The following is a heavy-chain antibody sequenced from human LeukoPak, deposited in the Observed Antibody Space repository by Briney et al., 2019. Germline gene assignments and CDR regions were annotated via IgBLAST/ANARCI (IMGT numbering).Heavy chain of an antibody. CDR1: GFTFSSYG. CDR3: AKDGSKDGYNWGYGDY. V-gene: IGHV3-30*18. CDR2: ISYDGSNK. D-gene: IGHD5-24*01. Sequence: GRSLRLSCAASGFTFSSYGMHWVRQAPGKGLEWEAVISYDGSNKYYADSVKGRFTISRDNSKNTLYLQMNSLRAEDTAVYYCAKDGSKDGYNWGYGDYWGQGTLVTVSS. J-gene: IGHJ4*02.